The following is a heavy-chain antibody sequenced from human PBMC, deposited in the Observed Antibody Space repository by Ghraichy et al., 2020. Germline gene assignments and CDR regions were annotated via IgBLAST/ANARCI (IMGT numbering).Heavy chain of an antibody. CDR2: IYYSGSS. CDR3: ARGRWDTGHSSSWFAYHFDY. J-gene: IGHJ4*02. V-gene: IGHV4-59*01. D-gene: IGHD6-13*01. Sequence: SETLSLTCTVSGDSISSNYWNWIRQPPGKGLEWIGYIYYSGSSNYNPSLKSRVTISVDTSKNQFSLRLNSVTAADTAVYYCARGRWDTGHSSSWFAYHFDYWGQGTLVTVSS. CDR1: GDSISSNY.